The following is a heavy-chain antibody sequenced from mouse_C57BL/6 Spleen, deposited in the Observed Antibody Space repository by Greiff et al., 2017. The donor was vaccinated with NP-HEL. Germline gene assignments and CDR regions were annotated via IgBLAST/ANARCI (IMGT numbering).Heavy chain of an antibody. J-gene: IGHJ3*01. CDR3: TTGNWDGAY. D-gene: IGHD4-1*01. CDR1: GFNIKDDY. Sequence: EVQLQESGAELVRPGASVKLSCTASGFNIKDDYMHWVKQRPEQGLEWIGWIDPENGDTEYASKFQGKATITADTSSNTAYLQLSSLTSEDTAVYYCTTGNWDGAYWGQGTLVTVSA. V-gene: IGHV14-4*01. CDR2: IDPENGDT.